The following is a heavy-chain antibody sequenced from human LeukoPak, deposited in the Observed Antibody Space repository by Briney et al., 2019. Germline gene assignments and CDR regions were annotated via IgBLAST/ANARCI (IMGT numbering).Heavy chain of an antibody. CDR1: GFTFSSYA. D-gene: IGHD1-26*01. V-gene: IGHV3-64*01. CDR3: ARRALGGTYYFDY. Sequence: GGSLRLSCAASGFTFSSYAMHWVRQAPGKGLEFVSANSNNGGSTYYANSVKGRFTISRDNSKNTLYLQMGSLGAEDMAVYYCARRALGGTYYFDYWGQGTLVTVSS. J-gene: IGHJ4*02. CDR2: NSNNGGST.